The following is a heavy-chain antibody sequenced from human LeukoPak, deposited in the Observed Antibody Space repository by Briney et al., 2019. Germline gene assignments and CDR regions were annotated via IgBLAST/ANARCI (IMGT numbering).Heavy chain of an antibody. Sequence: SQTLSLTCTVSGGSISSGGYYWRWIRQHPGKGLEWLGYIYYSGSTYYNPSLTSRLTISIDTSKNQFSLKLSSVTAADTAVYYCAVGGGATGTQNYYYYYMDVWGKGTTVTVSS. CDR1: GGSISSGGYY. J-gene: IGHJ6*03. D-gene: IGHD1-7*01. CDR2: IYYSGST. V-gene: IGHV4-31*03. CDR3: AVGGGATGTQNYYYYYMDV.